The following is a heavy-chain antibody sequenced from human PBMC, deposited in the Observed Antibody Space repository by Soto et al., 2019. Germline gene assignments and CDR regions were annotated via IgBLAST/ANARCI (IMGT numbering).Heavy chain of an antibody. D-gene: IGHD3-22*01. J-gene: IGHJ4*02. V-gene: IGHV3-23*01. CDR2: IGGGGGGT. Sequence: GGSLRLSCAASGFTFSIYAMSWVRQAPGKGLEWVSTIGGGGGGTSYADFVRGRFTISRDNSKNTLYLQMNSLRAEDTAVYYCAKDAPGSGWLSEYWGLGTLVTVSS. CDR1: GFTFSIYA. CDR3: AKDAPGSGWLSEY.